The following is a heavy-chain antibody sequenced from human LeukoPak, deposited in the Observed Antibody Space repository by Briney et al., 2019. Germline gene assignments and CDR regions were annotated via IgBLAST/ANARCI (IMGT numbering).Heavy chain of an antibody. CDR3: ARSRGVTTRWGFDY. J-gene: IGHJ4*02. V-gene: IGHV3-21*01. Sequence: GGSLRLSCAASGFTFSSYSMNWVRQAPGKGLEWVSSISISSSYIYYADSVKGRFTISRDNAKNSLYLQMNSLRAEDTAVYYCARSRGVTTRWGFDYWGQGTLVTVSS. D-gene: IGHD4-17*01. CDR2: ISISSSYI. CDR1: GFTFSSYS.